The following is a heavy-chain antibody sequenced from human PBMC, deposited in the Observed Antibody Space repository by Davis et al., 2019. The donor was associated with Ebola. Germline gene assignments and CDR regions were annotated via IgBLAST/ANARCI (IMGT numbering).Heavy chain of an antibody. CDR3: ARHSFLGNYYYYGLDV. D-gene: IGHD2/OR15-2a*01. Sequence: GESLKIPCKGSGYSFTSHWIGWVRQMPGKGLEWMGIIYPGDSDTRYSPSFQGQVTISADKSISTAYLQWSSLKASDTAMYYCARHSFLGNYYYYGLDVWGQGTTVTVSS. V-gene: IGHV5-51*01. CDR1: GYSFTSHW. J-gene: IGHJ6*02. CDR2: IYPGDSDT.